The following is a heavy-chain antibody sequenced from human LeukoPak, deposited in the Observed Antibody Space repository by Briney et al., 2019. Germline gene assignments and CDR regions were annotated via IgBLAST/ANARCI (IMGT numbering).Heavy chain of an antibody. CDR3: AKDLWDIVVVPAAILGAFDI. J-gene: IGHJ3*02. CDR2: ISGSGGST. V-gene: IGHV3-23*01. D-gene: IGHD2-2*02. CDR1: GFTFSSYA. Sequence: PGGSLRLSCAASGFTFSSYAMSWVRQAPGKGLEWVSAISGSGGSTYYADSVKGRFTISRDNSKNTLYLQMNSLGAEDTAVYYCAKDLWDIVVVPAAILGAFDIWGQGTMVTVSS.